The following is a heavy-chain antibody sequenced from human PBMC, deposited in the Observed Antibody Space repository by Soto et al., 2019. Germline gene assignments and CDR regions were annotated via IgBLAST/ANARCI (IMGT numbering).Heavy chain of an antibody. D-gene: IGHD2-8*02. CDR1: GFICSSYD. Sequence: GGSLRLSCAASGFICSSYDMSWVRQAPGKGLEWVSTILVDGRTFYSDSVKGRFTISRDGSTNTVFLQMNSLTAGDTAVYYCAKATATGGGAFDICGQGXMVTV. CDR2: ILVDGRT. J-gene: IGHJ3*02. CDR3: AKATATGGGAFDI. V-gene: IGHV3-23*01.